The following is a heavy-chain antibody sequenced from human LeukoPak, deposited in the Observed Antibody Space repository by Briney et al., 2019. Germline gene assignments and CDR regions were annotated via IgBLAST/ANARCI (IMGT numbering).Heavy chain of an antibody. D-gene: IGHD2-15*01. CDR3: ARDAVVVAATHYYYYGMDV. Sequence: SETPSLTCTVSGGSISSGGYYWSWIRQPPGKGLEWIGYICHSGSTYYNPSLKSRVTISVDRSKNQFSLKLSSVTAADTAVYYCARDAVVVAATHYYYYGMDVWGQGTTVTVSS. V-gene: IGHV4-30-2*01. CDR1: GGSISSGGYY. J-gene: IGHJ6*02. CDR2: ICHSGST.